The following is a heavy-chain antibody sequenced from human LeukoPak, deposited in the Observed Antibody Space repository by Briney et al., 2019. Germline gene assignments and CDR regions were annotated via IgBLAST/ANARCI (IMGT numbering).Heavy chain of an antibody. CDR3: ARRYGSGSLDY. J-gene: IGHJ4*02. V-gene: IGHV1-2*02. Sequence: ASVKVSCKASGYTFTGYYMQWVRQAPGQGLEWMGWINPNSGGTNYAQKFQGRVTMTRDTSISTAYMELSRPRSDDTAVYYCARRYGSGSLDYWGQGTLVTVSS. D-gene: IGHD3-10*01. CDR1: GYTFTGYY. CDR2: INPNSGGT.